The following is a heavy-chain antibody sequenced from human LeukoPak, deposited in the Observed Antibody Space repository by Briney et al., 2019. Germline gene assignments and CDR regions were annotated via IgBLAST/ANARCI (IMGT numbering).Heavy chain of an antibody. CDR3: ARGPPRDFVTSGFYYNY. CDR1: GGSFSDYY. Sequence: SETLSLTCAIYGGSFSDYYRSWMRQPPGRGLEWIGDINHSGSTNYSPSLTSRVTMSVDTSKNQFSLKLSSVTAADTAVYYCARGPPRDFVTSGFYYNYWGQGTRVTVSS. D-gene: IGHD3-22*01. V-gene: IGHV4-34*01. CDR2: INHSGST. J-gene: IGHJ4*02.